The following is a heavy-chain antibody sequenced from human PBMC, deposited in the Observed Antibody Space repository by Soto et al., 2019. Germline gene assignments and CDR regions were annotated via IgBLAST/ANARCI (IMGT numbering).Heavy chain of an antibody. CDR3: ARAQGSGFLVS. J-gene: IGHJ4*02. CDR1: GGSISSGDYY. D-gene: IGHD3-10*01. Sequence: QVQLQESGPGLVKPSQTLSLTCTVSGGSISSGDYYWSWIRQPPGQGLEWLGYIYYSGSTYSNPSLRSRVAIAVETSMDRFSVKRGAGTAADTAVYYCARAQGSGFLVSWGEGTLVTVSS. CDR2: IYYSGST. V-gene: IGHV4-30-4*01.